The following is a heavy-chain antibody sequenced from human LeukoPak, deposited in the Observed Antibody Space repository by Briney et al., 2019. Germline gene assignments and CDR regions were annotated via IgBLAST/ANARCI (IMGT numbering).Heavy chain of an antibody. CDR2: MNPNSGNT. V-gene: IGHV1-8*03. Sequence: ASVKVSCKASGYTFTSYDINWVRQATGQGLEWMGWMNPNSGNTGYAQKFQGRVTITRNTSISTAYMELSSLRSEDTAVYYCARDPYSGRYGDYYYYYMDVWGKGTTVTISS. CDR3: ARDPYSGRYGDYYYYYMDV. J-gene: IGHJ6*03. D-gene: IGHD1-26*01. CDR1: GYTFTSYD.